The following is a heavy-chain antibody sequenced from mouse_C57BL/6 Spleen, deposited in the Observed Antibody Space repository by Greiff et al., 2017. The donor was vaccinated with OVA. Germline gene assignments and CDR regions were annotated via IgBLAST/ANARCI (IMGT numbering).Heavy chain of an antibody. CDR3: ARQENWDYAMDY. CDR1: GFSLTSYG. V-gene: IGHV2-6-1*01. CDR2: IWSDGST. D-gene: IGHD4-1*01. Sequence: VQLQQSGPGLVAPSQSLSITCTVSGFSLTSYGVHWVRQPPGKGLEWLVVIWSDGSTTYNSAPKSRLSISKDNSKSQVFLKMNSLQTDDTAMYYCARQENWDYAMDYWGQGTSVTVSS. J-gene: IGHJ4*01.